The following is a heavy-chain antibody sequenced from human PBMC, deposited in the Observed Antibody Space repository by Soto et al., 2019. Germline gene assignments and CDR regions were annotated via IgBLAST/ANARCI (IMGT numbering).Heavy chain of an antibody. V-gene: IGHV1-3*01. D-gene: IGHD3-10*01. CDR2: INAGNGNT. J-gene: IGHJ4*02. CDR1: GYTFTSYA. Sequence: ASAKVSSKASGYTFTSYAMHWVRQAPGQRLEWMGWINAGNGNTKYSQKFQGRVTITRDTSASTAYMELSSLRYEDTAFYYCARERISMVRGAPFYWGQGTLVTVSS. CDR3: ARERISMVRGAPFY.